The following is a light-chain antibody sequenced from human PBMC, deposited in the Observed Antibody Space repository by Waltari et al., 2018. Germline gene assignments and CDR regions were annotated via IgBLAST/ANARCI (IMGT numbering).Light chain of an antibody. Sequence: QSALTQPASVSGSPGQSITISCTGTSNDVGGYSYVSWYQQHPGQVPRVIIYDVSNRPSGVSSLFSGSNSVNTASLTISGLQAEDEADYSCGSYTNSVTLEVFGGGTKVTVL. V-gene: IGLV2-14*03. CDR2: DVS. J-gene: IGLJ2*01. CDR3: GSYTNSVTLEV. CDR1: SNDVGGYSY.